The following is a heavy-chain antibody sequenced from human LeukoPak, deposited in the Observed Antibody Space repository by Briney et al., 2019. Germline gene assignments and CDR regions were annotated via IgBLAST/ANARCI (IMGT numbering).Heavy chain of an antibody. J-gene: IGHJ6*04. D-gene: IGHD3-10*02. CDR3: AELGITMIGGV. Sequence: GGSLRLSCAATGFTFSSYAMSWVRQAPGKGLEWVSGISGSGDGTYYADSVKGRFTISRDNAKNSLYLQMNSLRAEDTAVYYCAELGITMIGGVWGKGTTVTISS. CDR1: GFTFSSYA. V-gene: IGHV3-23*01. CDR2: ISGSGDGT.